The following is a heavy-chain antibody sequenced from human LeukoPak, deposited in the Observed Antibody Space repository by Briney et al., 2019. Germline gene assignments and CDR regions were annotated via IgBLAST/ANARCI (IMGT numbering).Heavy chain of an antibody. CDR1: GGSFSGYY. V-gene: IGHV4-34*01. J-gene: IGHJ4*02. D-gene: IGHD1/OR15-1a*01. CDR2: INHSGST. Sequence: SETLSLTCAVYGGSFSGYYWSWIRQPPGKGLEWIGEINHSGSTNYNPSLKSRVTISVDTSKNQFSLKLSSVTAADTAVYYCARSHWNKRGIDYWGQGTLVTVSS. CDR3: ARSHWNKRGIDY.